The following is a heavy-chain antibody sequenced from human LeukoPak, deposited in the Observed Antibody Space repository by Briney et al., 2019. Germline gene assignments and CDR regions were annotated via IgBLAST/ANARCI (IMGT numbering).Heavy chain of an antibody. CDR2: ISGSGGST. J-gene: IGHJ4*02. CDR1: GFTFSSYW. Sequence: PGGSLRLSCAASGFTFSSYWMNWARQAPGKGLERVSGISGSGGSTYYADSVKGRFTISRDNSKNTLYLQMNSLRAEDTAVYYCASLLWFGELRIYFDYWGQGTLVTVSS. D-gene: IGHD3-10*01. V-gene: IGHV3-23*01. CDR3: ASLLWFGELRIYFDY.